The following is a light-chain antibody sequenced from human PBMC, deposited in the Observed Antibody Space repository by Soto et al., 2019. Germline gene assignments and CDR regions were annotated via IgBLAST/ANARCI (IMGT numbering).Light chain of an antibody. CDR2: DNN. CDR3: GIWDSSLSDHVV. V-gene: IGLV1-51*01. CDR1: SSNIGDNN. Sequence: QSVLTQPPSVSAAPGQKVTISCSGSSSNIGDNNVSWYQQLPGTAPKLLIYDNNKRPSGIPDRFSGSKTGTSATLGITALQPGDEADYYCGIWDSSLSDHVVFGRGTKLTVL. J-gene: IGLJ2*01.